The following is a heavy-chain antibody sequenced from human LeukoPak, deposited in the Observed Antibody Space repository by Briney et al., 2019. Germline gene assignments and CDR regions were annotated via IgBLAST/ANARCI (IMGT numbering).Heavy chain of an antibody. CDR3: ARGGIAGRGDY. V-gene: IGHV3-21*04. CDR1: AFTFSSYT. CDR2: ISSSSSYI. J-gene: IGHJ4*02. D-gene: IGHD6-13*01. Sequence: GGSLRLSCAASAFTFSSYTMTWVRQAPGKGLEWVSSISSSSSYIYYADSVKGRFTISRDNSKNTLYLQMNSLRAEDTAVYYCARGGIAGRGDYWGQGTLVTVSS.